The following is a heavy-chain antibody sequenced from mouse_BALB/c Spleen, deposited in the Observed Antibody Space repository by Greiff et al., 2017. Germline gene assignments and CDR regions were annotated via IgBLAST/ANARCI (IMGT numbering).Heavy chain of an antibody. CDR2: ISYSGST. CDR3: ARSYYYGSSPYAMDY. V-gene: IGHV3-2*02. CDR1: GYSITSDYA. J-gene: IGHJ4*01. D-gene: IGHD1-1*01. Sequence: VQLKESGPGLVKPSQSLSLTCTVTGYSITSDYAWNWIRQFPGNKLEWMGYISYSGSTSYNPSLKSRISITRDTSKNQFFLQLNSVTTEDTATYYCARSYYYGSSPYAMDYWGQGTSVTVSS.